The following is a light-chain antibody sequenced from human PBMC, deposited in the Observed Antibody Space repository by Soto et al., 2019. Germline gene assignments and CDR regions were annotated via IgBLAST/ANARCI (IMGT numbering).Light chain of an antibody. J-gene: IGKJ1*01. V-gene: IGKV3-11*01. Sequence: EIVLTQSPATLSLSPGERATLSCRASQSVSSYLAWYQQKPGQAPRLLIYDASNSATGIPARFSGSGSGTDFTLTISSLEPEDFAVYYCQHYDSSQWTFGQGTRVEIK. CDR2: DAS. CDR3: QHYDSSQWT. CDR1: QSVSSY.